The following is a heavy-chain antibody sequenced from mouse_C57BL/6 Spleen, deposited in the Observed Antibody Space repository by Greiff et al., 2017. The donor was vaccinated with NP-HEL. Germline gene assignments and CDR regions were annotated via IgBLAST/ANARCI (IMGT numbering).Heavy chain of an antibody. Sequence: DVQLVESGGGLVKPGGSLKLSCAASGFTFSSYAMSWVRPTPEKRLEWVATISDGGSYTYYPDNVKGRFTISRDNAKNNLYLQMSHLKSEDTAMYYCARGGNYGGFAYWGQGTLVTVSA. CDR3: ARGGNYGGFAY. CDR1: GFTFSSYA. CDR2: ISDGGSYT. D-gene: IGHD2-1*01. V-gene: IGHV5-4*01. J-gene: IGHJ3*01.